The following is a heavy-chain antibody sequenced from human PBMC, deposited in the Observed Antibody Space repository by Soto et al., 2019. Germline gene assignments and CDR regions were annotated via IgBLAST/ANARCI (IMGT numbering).Heavy chain of an antibody. CDR1: GFTFSNYG. Sequence: PGGSLRLSCAASGFTFSNYGMHWVRQAPGKGLEWVAVISYDGSNKYYPDSVKGRFTISRDNSKNTLYLQMNSLRAEDTAVYYCAKLRSGRDFGYWGQGTLVTVSS. J-gene: IGHJ4*02. D-gene: IGHD1-26*01. V-gene: IGHV3-30*18. CDR2: ISYDGSNK. CDR3: AKLRSGRDFGY.